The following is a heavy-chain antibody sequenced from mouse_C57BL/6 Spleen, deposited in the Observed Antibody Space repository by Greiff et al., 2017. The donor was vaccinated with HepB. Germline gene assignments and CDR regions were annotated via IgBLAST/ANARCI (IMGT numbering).Heavy chain of an antibody. CDR3: ARGGMITKAWFAY. D-gene: IGHD2-4*01. V-gene: IGHV5-4*01. Sequence: EVQLQESGGGLVKPGGSLKLSCAASGFTFSSYAMSWVRQTPEKRLEWVATISDGGSYTYYPDNVKGRFTISRDNAKNNLYLQMSHLKSEDTAMYYCARGGMITKAWFAYWGQGTLVTVSA. CDR2: ISDGGSYT. J-gene: IGHJ3*01. CDR1: GFTFSSYA.